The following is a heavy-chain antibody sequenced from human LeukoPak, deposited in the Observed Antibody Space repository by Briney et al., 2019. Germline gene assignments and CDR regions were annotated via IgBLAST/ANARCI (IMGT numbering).Heavy chain of an antibody. J-gene: IGHJ4*02. CDR1: GIPFSNYT. Sequence: PGGSLRLSCAASGIPFSNYTLTWVRQAPGKGLVWVSSISGSSRYIHYNDSVRGRFSISRDNAKNSVYLQMDSLTADDTAVYYCARVNSALVVSSEGSWAGSLGFDHWGQGILVIVSS. V-gene: IGHV3-21*06. CDR3: ARVNSALVVSSEGSWAGSLGFDH. CDR2: ISGSSRYI. D-gene: IGHD3-22*01.